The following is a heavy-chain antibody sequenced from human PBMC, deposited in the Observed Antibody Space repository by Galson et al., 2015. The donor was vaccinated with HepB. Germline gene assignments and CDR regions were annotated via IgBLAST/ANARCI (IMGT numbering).Heavy chain of an antibody. CDR1: GDSVSSDSAA. Sequence: CAISGDSVSSDSAAWNWIRQSPSRGFEWLGRTYYRSKWYNDCAVSVRSRITINPDTSKNQFSLQLNSVTPEDTAVYYCTRTPGEGYREFDYWGQGTLVTVSS. CDR2: TYYRSKWYN. J-gene: IGHJ4*02. CDR3: TRTPGEGYREFDY. V-gene: IGHV6-1*01. D-gene: IGHD5-24*01.